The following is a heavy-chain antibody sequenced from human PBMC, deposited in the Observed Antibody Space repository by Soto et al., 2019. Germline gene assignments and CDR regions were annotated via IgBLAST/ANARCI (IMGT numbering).Heavy chain of an antibody. CDR3: ARDECSGGRCYWFSQH. D-gene: IGHD2-15*01. J-gene: IGHJ1*01. CDR1: GDSISSGGYY. CDR2: IYYSGST. V-gene: IGHV4-31*03. Sequence: QVQLQESGPGLVKPSQTLSLTCTVSGDSISSGGYYWSWIRQHPGKGLEWIGYIYYSGSTYYNPSHKGRVTISVDTSKNKFTLKLSSVTDADTAVYYCARDECSGGRCYWFSQHWGQGTLVTVSS.